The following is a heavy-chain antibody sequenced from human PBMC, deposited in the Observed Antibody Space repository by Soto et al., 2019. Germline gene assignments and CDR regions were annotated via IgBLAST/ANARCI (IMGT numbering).Heavy chain of an antibody. CDR1: GFTFSSYW. D-gene: IGHD4-4*01. J-gene: IGHJ4*02. CDR2: INSDGSST. CDR3: ARDPFQGNYDY. V-gene: IGHV3-74*01. Sequence: GSLRLSCAASGFTFSSYWMHWVRQAPGKGLVWVSRINSDGSSTNYADSVKGRFTISRDNAKNTLYLQMNSLRAEDTAVYYCARDPFQGNYDYWGQGTLDTVSS.